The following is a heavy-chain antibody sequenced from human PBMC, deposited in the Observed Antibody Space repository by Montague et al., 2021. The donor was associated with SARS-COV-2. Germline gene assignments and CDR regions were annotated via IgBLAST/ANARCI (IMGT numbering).Heavy chain of an antibody. J-gene: IGHJ4*02. D-gene: IGHD2-15*01. CDR3: ASAYILNKWYEAY. CDR1: GFTFSQYP. Sequence: SLRLSCAASGFTFSQYPMHWVRQAPGKGLEWVSSIGARGDSTYYADSVKGPFTVSRDNSKSTLYLQMNSLRREDTAVYYCASAYILNKWYEAYWGQGTLVTVSS. V-gene: IGHV3-23*01. CDR2: IGARGDST.